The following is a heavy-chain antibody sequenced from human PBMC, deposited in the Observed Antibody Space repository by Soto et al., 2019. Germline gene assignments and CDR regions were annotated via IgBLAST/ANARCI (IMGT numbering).Heavy chain of an antibody. CDR2: ISWNSGSI. Sequence: EVQLVESGGGLVQPGRSLRLSCAASGFTFDDYAMHWVRQAPGKGLGWVSGISWNSGSIGYADSVKGRFTISRDNAKNSLYLQMSRLRAEDTALYYCAKGGQLLPEGGGYWGQGTLVTVSS. CDR3: AKGGQLLPEGGGY. CDR1: GFTFDDYA. D-gene: IGHD2-2*01. J-gene: IGHJ4*02. V-gene: IGHV3-9*01.